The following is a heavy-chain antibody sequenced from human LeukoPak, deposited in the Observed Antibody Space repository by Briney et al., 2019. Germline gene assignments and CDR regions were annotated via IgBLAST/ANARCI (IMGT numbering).Heavy chain of an antibody. D-gene: IGHD3-22*01. J-gene: IGHJ4*02. Sequence: ASVKVSCKAPGYTFTSYYMHWVRQAPGQGLEWMGIINPSGGSTSYAQKFQGRVTMTRDTSTSTVYMELSSLRSEDTAVYYCARAHGHYYDSSGYYPLFDYWGQGTLVTVSS. CDR1: GYTFTSYY. V-gene: IGHV1-46*01. CDR2: INPSGGST. CDR3: ARAHGHYYDSSGYYPLFDY.